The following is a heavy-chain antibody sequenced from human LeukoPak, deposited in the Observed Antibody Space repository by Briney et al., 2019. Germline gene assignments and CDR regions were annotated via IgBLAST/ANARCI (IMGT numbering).Heavy chain of an antibody. D-gene: IGHD3-22*01. J-gene: IGHJ6*02. CDR2: INSDGSST. V-gene: IGHV3-74*01. CDR3: ARGPAPYYYDSSGYYHYYYYYGMDV. CDR1: GFTFSSYW. Sequence: GGSLRLSCAASGFTFSSYWMHWVRQAPGKGLVWVSRINSDGSSTSYADSVKGRFTISRDNAKYTLYLQMNSLRAEDTAVYYCARGPAPYYYDSSGYYHYYYYYGMDVWGQGTTVTVSS.